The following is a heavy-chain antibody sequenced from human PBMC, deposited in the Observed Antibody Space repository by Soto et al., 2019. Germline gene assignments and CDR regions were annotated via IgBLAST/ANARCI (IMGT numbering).Heavy chain of an antibody. CDR2: IHPSGDTT. Sequence: QVQLVQSGAEVKEPGASVKVSCKALGFTFQNYHMHWVRQAPGQGLEWMGIIHPSGDTTTYAQNFQGRLAMTRDPSTSTAYMELSSLTSEDTAVYYCAKDLWGSWTVDYWGQGTLITVSS. CDR1: GFTFQNYH. D-gene: IGHD3-16*01. J-gene: IGHJ4*02. CDR3: AKDLWGSWTVDY. V-gene: IGHV1-46*02.